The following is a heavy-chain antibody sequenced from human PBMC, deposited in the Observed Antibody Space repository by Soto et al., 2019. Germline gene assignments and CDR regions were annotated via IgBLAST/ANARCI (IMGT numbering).Heavy chain of an antibody. CDR1: GYTFTGYY. CDR3: ATNYYDSSGYSSYYYYGMGV. CDR2: INPNSGGT. J-gene: IGHJ6*02. V-gene: IGHV1-2*02. D-gene: IGHD3-22*01. Sequence: ASVKVACKASGYTFTGYYMHWVRQAPGQGLEWMGWINPNSGGTNYAQKFQGSVTMTRDTSISTAYMELSRRRSDDTAVYYCATNYYDSSGYSSYYYYGMGVWGQGPTVTVSS.